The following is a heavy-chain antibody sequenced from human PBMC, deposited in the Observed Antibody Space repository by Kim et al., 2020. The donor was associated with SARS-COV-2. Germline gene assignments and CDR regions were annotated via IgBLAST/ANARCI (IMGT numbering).Heavy chain of an antibody. D-gene: IGHD6-19*01. V-gene: IGHV1-18*01. CDR3: ARRGSSGHYYYYGMDV. CDR1: SYTFTSYG. J-gene: IGHJ6*02. Sequence: ASVKVSCKASSYTFTSYGISWVRQAPGQGLEWMGWISAYNGNTNYAQKLQGRVTMTTDTSTSTAYMELRSLRSDDTAVYYCARRGSSGHYYYYGMDVWGQGTTVTVSS. CDR2: ISAYNGNT.